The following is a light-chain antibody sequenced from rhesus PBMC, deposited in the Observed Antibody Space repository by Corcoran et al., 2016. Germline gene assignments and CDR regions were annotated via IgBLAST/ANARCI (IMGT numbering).Light chain of an antibody. CDR1: QSVSSY. CDR3: LQSSNWPHS. Sequence: EIVMTQSPATLALSPGERATLSCRASQSVSSYLAWYQQKPGQVPKLLIYGASGRATGIPDRFSGSGSGTEFTLTISSLGPEDVGVYFCLQSSNWPHSFGQGTKVEIK. J-gene: IGKJ2*01. CDR2: GAS. V-gene: IGKV3-24*04.